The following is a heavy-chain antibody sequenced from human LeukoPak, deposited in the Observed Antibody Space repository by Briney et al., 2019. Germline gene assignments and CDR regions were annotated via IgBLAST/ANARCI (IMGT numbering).Heavy chain of an antibody. CDR3: VKEPGAYGSGSIMGY. CDR2: ISYDGGKK. V-gene: IGHV3-30*18. CDR1: GFTFSSYG. D-gene: IGHD3-10*01. J-gene: IGHJ4*02. Sequence: GGSLRLSCAASGFTFSSYGMHWVRQASGKRLEWVAVISYDGGKKFYGDSVKGRFTISRDNSKNTLILQMNSLRTEDTAVYYCVKEPGAYGSGSIMGYWGQGILVTVSS.